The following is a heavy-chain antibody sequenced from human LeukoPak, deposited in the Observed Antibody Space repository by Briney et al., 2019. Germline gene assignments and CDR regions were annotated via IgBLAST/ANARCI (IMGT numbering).Heavy chain of an antibody. D-gene: IGHD4-11*01. V-gene: IGHV3-23*01. CDR2: ITNNGDTT. CDR3: ADSNYWYPVDY. CDR1: GFTFASYA. J-gene: IGHJ4*02. Sequence: GGSLRLSCAASGFTFASYAMRWVRQAPGKGLEWVSSITNNGDTTYYADSVKGRFTISRDNSKNTLYLQMNSLRAEDAALYYCADSNYWYPVDYWGQGTLVTVSS.